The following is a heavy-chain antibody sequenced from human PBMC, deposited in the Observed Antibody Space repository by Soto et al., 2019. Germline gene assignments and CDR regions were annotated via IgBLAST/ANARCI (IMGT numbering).Heavy chain of an antibody. CDR2: VSHDGGNK. D-gene: IGHD6-19*01. CDR1: GFTFSSYA. CDR3: AKDFRGSSITVAGKVDY. J-gene: IGHJ4*02. V-gene: IGHV3-30*18. Sequence: QVQLVESGGGVVQPGRSLRLSCAASGFTFSSYAMHWVRQAPGKGLEWVTVVSHDGGNKYYADSVKGRFTISRDNYKNTLYLQMNSLRAEDTAVYYCAKDFRGSSITVAGKVDYWGQGTLVTVSS.